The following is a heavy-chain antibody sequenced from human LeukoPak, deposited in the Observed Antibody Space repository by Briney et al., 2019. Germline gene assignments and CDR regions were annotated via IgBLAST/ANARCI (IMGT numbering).Heavy chain of an antibody. V-gene: IGHV4-34*01. J-gene: IGHJ4*02. CDR3: ARGRSFDY. Sequence: SETLSLTCAVYGGSFSGYYWSWIRQPPGKGLEWIWEINHSGSTNYNPSLKSRVTTSVDTSKNQFSLKLSSVTAADTAVYYCARGRSFDYWGQGTLVTVSS. CDR2: INHSGST. D-gene: IGHD2-15*01. CDR1: GGSFSGYY.